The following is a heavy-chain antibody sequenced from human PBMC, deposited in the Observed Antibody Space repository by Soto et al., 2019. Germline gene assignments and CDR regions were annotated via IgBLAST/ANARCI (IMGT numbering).Heavy chain of an antibody. D-gene: IGHD3-10*02. Sequence: QEQLVQSGAEMKKPGSSVKVSCQSSGGTFNTYAMNWVRQAPGQGPEWMGDISPLFVAANYATKFQGRVTITADESTGTSYMQLSSLTSEDTALYFCAREVHVHTPAFVYWGQGTLVTVSS. CDR2: ISPLFVAA. V-gene: IGHV1-69*19. CDR1: GGTFNTYA. J-gene: IGHJ4*02. CDR3: AREVHVHTPAFVY.